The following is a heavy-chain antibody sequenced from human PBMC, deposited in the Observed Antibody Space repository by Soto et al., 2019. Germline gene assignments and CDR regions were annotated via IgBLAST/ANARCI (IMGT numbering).Heavy chain of an antibody. CDR3: ARASSSTSGAIDY. CDR2: IKEDGSEK. CDR1: AFTFRNYW. V-gene: IGHV3-7*04. J-gene: IGHJ4*02. Sequence: EVQLVESGGGLVQPGGSLRLSCAASAFTFRNYWMSWVRQAPGKGLECVAKIKEDGSEKYYVDSVKGRFTISRDNAENSVYLQMNSLTVEDTAMYYCARASSSTSGAIDYWGQGTLVTVSS. D-gene: IGHD2-2*01.